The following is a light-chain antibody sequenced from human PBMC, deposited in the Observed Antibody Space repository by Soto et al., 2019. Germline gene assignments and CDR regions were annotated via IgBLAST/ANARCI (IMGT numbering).Light chain of an antibody. CDR1: SSDVGGYNY. J-gene: IGLJ2*01. V-gene: IGLV2-8*01. Sequence: QSALTQPPSASLSPGQSVTISCTGTSSDVGGYNYVSWYQQNPGKAPKLMIYEVSKRPSGVPDRFSGSKSGNTASLTVSGLKAEDEADYYCSSYAGSNNLVFGGGTKLTVL. CDR3: SSYAGSNNLV. CDR2: EVS.